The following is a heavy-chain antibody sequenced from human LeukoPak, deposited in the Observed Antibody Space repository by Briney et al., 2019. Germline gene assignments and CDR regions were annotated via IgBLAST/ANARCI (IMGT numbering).Heavy chain of an antibody. CDR2: INPNSGGT. V-gene: IGHV1-2*02. D-gene: IGHD1-26*01. CDR1: GYTFTDYY. J-gene: IGHJ4*02. Sequence: ASVKVSCQASGYTFTDYYMHWVRPAPAQGLEWMGWINPNSGGTNYAQKLQGRVTMTRDTSISTVYMKLSRLRYGDTAVYLLSRDWRAAGAVVGATGGDYWGQGTLVTVSS. CDR3: SRDWRAAGAVVGATGGDY.